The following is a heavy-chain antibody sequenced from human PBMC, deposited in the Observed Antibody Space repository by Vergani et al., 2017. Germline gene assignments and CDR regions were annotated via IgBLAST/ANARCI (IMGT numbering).Heavy chain of an antibody. V-gene: IGHV3-15*01. J-gene: IGHJ4*02. Sequence: EVQLLESGGGLVQPGGSLRLSCAASGFTFSNAWMSWVRQAPGKGLEWVGRIKSKTDGGTTDYAAPVKGRFTISRDDSKNTLYLQMNSLKTEDTAVYYCTTDRLNPIWRLRVHPLDYWGQGTLVTVSS. CDR3: TTDRLNPIWRLRVHPLDY. CDR1: GFTFSNAW. D-gene: IGHD3-16*01. CDR2: IKSKTDGGTT.